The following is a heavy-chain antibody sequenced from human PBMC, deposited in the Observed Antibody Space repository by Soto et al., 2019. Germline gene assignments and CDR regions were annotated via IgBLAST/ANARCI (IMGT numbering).Heavy chain of an antibody. CDR1: GGSISSSSYY. CDR2: IYYSGST. D-gene: IGHD2-15*01. J-gene: IGHJ4*02. Sequence: SETLSLTCTVSGGSISSSSYYWGWIRQPPGKGLEWIGSIYYSGSTYYNPSLKSRVTISVDTSKNQFSLKLSSVTAADTAVYYCARPLLAATQNFDYWGQGTLVTVSS. CDR3: ARPLLAATQNFDY. V-gene: IGHV4-39*01.